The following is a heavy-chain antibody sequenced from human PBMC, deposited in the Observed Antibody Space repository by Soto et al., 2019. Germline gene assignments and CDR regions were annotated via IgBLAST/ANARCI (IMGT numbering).Heavy chain of an antibody. Sequence: QVQLVESGGGVVQPGRSLRLSCAASGFTFSSYAMHWVRQAPGKGLEGVAVISYDGSNKYYADSVKGRFTISRDNSKNTLYLQMNSLRAEDTAVYYCARGARYCSGGSCYTTHFDYWGQGTLVTVSS. CDR1: GFTFSSYA. V-gene: IGHV3-30-3*01. D-gene: IGHD2-15*01. CDR3: ARGARYCSGGSCYTTHFDY. J-gene: IGHJ4*02. CDR2: ISYDGSNK.